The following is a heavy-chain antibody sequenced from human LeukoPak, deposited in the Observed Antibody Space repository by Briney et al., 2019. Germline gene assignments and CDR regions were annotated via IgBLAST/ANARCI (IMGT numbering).Heavy chain of an antibody. V-gene: IGHV3-21*01. CDR3: ARVYSGWYDY. CDR2: ISSSSSYI. CDR1: GFTFSSYW. Sequence: GGSLRLSCAASGFTFSSYWMSWVRQAPGKGLEWVSSISSSSSYIYYADSVKGRFTISRDNAKNSLYLQMNSLRAEDTAVYYCARVYSGWYDYWGQGTLVTVSS. D-gene: IGHD6-19*01. J-gene: IGHJ4*02.